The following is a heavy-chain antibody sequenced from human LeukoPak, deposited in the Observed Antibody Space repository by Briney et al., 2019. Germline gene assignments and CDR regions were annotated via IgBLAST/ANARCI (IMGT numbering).Heavy chain of an antibody. CDR2: ITSTSSAI. J-gene: IGHJ4*02. CDR1: GFTFSSYS. CDR3: ARVIGSYGDSAY. D-gene: IGHD3-16*01. Sequence: GGALRLSCAASGFTFSSYSMNWVRQAPGKGLEWLSYITSTSSAIYYADSMKGRFTISRDNAKNSLYLKMDILIAEDTAVYYCARVIGSYGDSAYWGQGTLVTVSS. V-gene: IGHV3-48*04.